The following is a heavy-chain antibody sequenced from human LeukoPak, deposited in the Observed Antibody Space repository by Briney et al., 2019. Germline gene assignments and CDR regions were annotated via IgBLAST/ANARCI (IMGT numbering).Heavy chain of an antibody. Sequence: SGPTLVNPTQTPTLTCTFSGFSLTTRGVGVGWFRQPPGKALEWLALIYWNDDKYYSPSLKGRLTITKDTSKNHVVLTMTNMDPVDTATNYCVHIQIYADHAWFNSWGQGTLVTVSS. D-gene: IGHD2-8*01. CDR2: IYWNDDK. J-gene: IGHJ5*01. CDR1: GFSLTTRGVG. CDR3: VHIQIYADHAWFNS. V-gene: IGHV2-5*01.